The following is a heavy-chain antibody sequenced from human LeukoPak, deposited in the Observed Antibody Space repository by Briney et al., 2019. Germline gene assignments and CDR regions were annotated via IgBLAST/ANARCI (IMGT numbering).Heavy chain of an antibody. J-gene: IGHJ4*02. CDR1: GGSISSNNYY. CDR3: ARHIAATENPKLRVDDY. Sequence: ASETLSLTCTVSGGSISSNNYYWGWIRQPPGKGLEWIGSIYYSGSTFYNPPLKSRVTISVDTSKNQFSLKVNSVTAADTAVYYCARHIAATENPKLRVDDYWGQGTLVTVSS. D-gene: IGHD6-13*01. CDR2: IYYSGST. V-gene: IGHV4-39*01.